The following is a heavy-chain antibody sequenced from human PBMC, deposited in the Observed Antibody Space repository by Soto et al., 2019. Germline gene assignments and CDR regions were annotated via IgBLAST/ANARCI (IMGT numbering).Heavy chain of an antibody. D-gene: IGHD5-12*01. CDR3: ARFPPRDIVATYGMDV. CDR1: GYSLTSYW. Sequence: PGESLKISCKGSGYSLTSYWIGWVRQMPGKGLEWMGIIYPGDSDTRYSPSFQGQVTISADKSINNAYLQWSSLKASDTAMYYCARFPPRDIVATYGMDVWGQGTTVTVSS. J-gene: IGHJ6*02. CDR2: IYPGDSDT. V-gene: IGHV5-51*01.